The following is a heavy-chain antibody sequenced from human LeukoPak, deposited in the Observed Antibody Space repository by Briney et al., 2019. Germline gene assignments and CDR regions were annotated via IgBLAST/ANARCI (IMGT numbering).Heavy chain of an antibody. CDR3: AREPLPRHGRYGLDV. J-gene: IGHJ6*02. CDR2: IYSDGST. Sequence: GGSLRLSCAASGFTVSSNYMSWVRQAPGKGLEWVSVIYSDGSTYYADSVKGRFTIFRDSSKNTLYLQMNSLRADDTAVYYCAREPLPRHGRYGLDVWGQGTTVTVSS. V-gene: IGHV3-53*01. CDR1: GFTVSSNY.